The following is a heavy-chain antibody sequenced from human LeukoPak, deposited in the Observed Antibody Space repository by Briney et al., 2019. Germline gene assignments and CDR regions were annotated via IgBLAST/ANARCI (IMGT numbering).Heavy chain of an antibody. V-gene: IGHV4-34*01. Sequence: KASETPSLTCAVYGGSFSGYYWSWIRQPPGKGLEWIGEINHSGSTNYNPSLKSRVTISVDTSKNQFSLKLSSVTAADTAVYYCARGFKTEQYYYDSSGYYSSFDYWGQGTLVTVSS. J-gene: IGHJ4*02. CDR2: INHSGST. CDR3: ARGFKTEQYYYDSSGYYSSFDY. CDR1: GGSFSGYY. D-gene: IGHD3-22*01.